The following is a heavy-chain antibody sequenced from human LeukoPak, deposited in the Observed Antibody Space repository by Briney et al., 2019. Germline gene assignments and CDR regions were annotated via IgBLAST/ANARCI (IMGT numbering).Heavy chain of an antibody. J-gene: IGHJ6*03. Sequence: GGSLRLSCAASGFTFSSYGMHWVRQAPGKGLDWVAFIHHDGSNKYYADSVRGRFTISRDNAKNSLYLQMNSLRAEDMALYYCAKDFSAGRTDVYYYMDVWGKGTTVTVS. CDR3: AKDFSAGRTDVYYYMDV. CDR1: GFTFSSYG. D-gene: IGHD6-13*01. CDR2: IHHDGSNK. V-gene: IGHV3-30*02.